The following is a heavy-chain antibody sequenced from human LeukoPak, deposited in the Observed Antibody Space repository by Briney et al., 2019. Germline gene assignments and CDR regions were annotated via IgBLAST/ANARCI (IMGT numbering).Heavy chain of an antibody. Sequence: SETLSLTCTVSGGSISSGSYYWSWIRQPAGKGLEWIGRIYTSGSTNYNPSLKSRVTISVDTSKNQFSLKLSSVTAADTAVYYCARVSSYLHWGSDGFSYYFDYWGQGTLVTVSS. CDR1: GGSISSGSYY. D-gene: IGHD7-27*01. V-gene: IGHV4-61*02. CDR3: ARVSSYLHWGSDGFSYYFDY. CDR2: IYTSGST. J-gene: IGHJ4*02.